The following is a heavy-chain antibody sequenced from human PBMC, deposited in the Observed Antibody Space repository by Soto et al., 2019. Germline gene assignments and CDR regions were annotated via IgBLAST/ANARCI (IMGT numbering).Heavy chain of an antibody. V-gene: IGHV3-21*01. Sequence: NPGGSLRLSCAASGFTFSSYSMNWVRQAPGKGLEWVSSISSSSSYIYYADSVKGRFTISRDNAKNSLYLQMNSLRAEDTAVYYCARHDWNDFSASRRRSWSDYWGQGTLVTVSS. CDR3: ARHDWNDFSASRRRSWSDY. J-gene: IGHJ4*02. D-gene: IGHD1-1*01. CDR1: GFTFSSYS. CDR2: ISSSSSYI.